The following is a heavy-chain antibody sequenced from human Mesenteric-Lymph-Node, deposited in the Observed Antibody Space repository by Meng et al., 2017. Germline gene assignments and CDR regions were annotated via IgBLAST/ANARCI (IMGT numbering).Heavy chain of an antibody. Sequence: QGPLQQWGAGLLKPSETLSRACAVYGGSFSGYYWSWNRQPPGKGLEWIGEINHSGSTNYNPSLKSRVTISVDTSKNQFSLKLSSVTAADTAVYYCARFRGCIAAAGCNYFDYWGQGTLVTVSS. CDR2: INHSGST. CDR1: GGSFSGYY. J-gene: IGHJ4*02. CDR3: ARFRGCIAAAGCNYFDY. D-gene: IGHD6-13*01. V-gene: IGHV4-34*01.